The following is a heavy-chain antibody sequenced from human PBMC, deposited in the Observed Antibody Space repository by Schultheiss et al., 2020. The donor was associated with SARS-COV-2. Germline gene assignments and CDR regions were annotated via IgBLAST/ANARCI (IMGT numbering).Heavy chain of an antibody. J-gene: IGHJ4*02. CDR2: IYYSGST. CDR3: ATHRGGFGGFCFDY. V-gene: IGHV4-59*08. Sequence: SETLSLTCTVSGGSISSYYWSWIRQPPGKGLEWIGYIYYSGSTNYNPSLKSRVTISVDTSKNQFSLKLSSVTAADTAVYYCATHRGGFGGFCFDYWGQGTLVTVSS. CDR1: GGSISSYY. D-gene: IGHD3-10*01.